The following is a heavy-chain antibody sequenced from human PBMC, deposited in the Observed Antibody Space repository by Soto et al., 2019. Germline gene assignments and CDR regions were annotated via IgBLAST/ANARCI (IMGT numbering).Heavy chain of an antibody. J-gene: IGHJ4*02. Sequence: GGSLRLSCAASGFTFSSYWMHWVRQAPGKGLVWVSRINSDGSSTTYADSVKGRFTISRDNAKNTLYLQMNSLRAEDTAVYYCARATVTTFPTDYWGQGTLVTVPS. CDR3: ARATVTTFPTDY. CDR1: GFTFSSYW. D-gene: IGHD4-4*01. CDR2: INSDGSST. V-gene: IGHV3-74*01.